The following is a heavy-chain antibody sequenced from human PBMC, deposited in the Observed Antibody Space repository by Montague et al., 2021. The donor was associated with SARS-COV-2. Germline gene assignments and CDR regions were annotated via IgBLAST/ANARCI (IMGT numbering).Heavy chain of an antibody. CDR3: ARLSSDIGGYFWFDP. J-gene: IGHJ5*02. D-gene: IGHD1-26*01. Sequence: SETLSLTCTVSGGSISSSSYYWGWIRQPPGKGLEWIGSIYYSGSTYYNPSLKSRVTISVDTSKNQFSLNLNSVTAADTAVYYCARLSSDIGGYFWFDPWGQGTLVSVSS. CDR2: IYYSGST. V-gene: IGHV4-39*07. CDR1: GGSISSSSYY.